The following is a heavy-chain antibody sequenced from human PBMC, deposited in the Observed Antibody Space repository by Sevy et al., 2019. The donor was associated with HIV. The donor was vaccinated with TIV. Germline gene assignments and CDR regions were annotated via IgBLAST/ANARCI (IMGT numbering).Heavy chain of an antibody. D-gene: IGHD2-15*01. J-gene: IGHJ4*02. CDR1: GFTFSSYC. V-gene: IGHV3-7*01. CDR2: VNQDGSEK. Sequence: GGSLRLSCAASGFTFSSYCMSWIRQAPGKGLEWVANVNQDGSEKYYVNSVKGRFTISRVNAKNSLYLLMKSLGAEDTAVYYCAKGDIEVTTPYFDYWGQGTLVTVSS. CDR3: AKGDIEVTTPYFDY.